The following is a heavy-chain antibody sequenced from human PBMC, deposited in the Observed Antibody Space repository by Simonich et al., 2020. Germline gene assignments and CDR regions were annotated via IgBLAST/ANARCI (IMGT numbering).Heavy chain of an antibody. Sequence: QVQLVQSGAEVKKPGASVKVSCKASGYTFTGYYMHWVPQAPGQGLEWMGWINPNGGGTNYAQKFEGRGTMTRDTSISTAYMELSRLRSDDTAVYYCARVRFEAFDIWGQGTMVTVSS. V-gene: IGHV1-2*02. J-gene: IGHJ3*02. CDR1: GYTFTGYY. CDR3: ARVRFEAFDI. CDR2: INPNGGGT.